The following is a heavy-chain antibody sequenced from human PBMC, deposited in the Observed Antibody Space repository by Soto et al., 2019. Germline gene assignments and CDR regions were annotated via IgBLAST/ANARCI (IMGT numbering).Heavy chain of an antibody. J-gene: IGHJ6*02. Sequence: EVQLLESGGGLVQPGGSLRLSCAASGFTFSSYAMSWVRQAPGKGLEWVSAISGSGGSTYYADSVKGRFTISRDNSKNTLYLQMNSLRAEDTAVYYCAKGLIAVAGGYYYYGMDVWGQGTTVTVSS. V-gene: IGHV3-23*01. D-gene: IGHD6-19*01. CDR3: AKGLIAVAGGYYYYGMDV. CDR2: ISGSGGST. CDR1: GFTFSSYA.